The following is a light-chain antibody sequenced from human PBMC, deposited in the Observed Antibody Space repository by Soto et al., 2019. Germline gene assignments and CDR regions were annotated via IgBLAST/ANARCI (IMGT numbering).Light chain of an antibody. V-gene: IGKV1D-13*01. J-gene: IGKJ5*01. CDR3: QQFNNYPLT. Sequence: AIQLTQSPSSLSASVGDRVTITCRASQGVSSSLAWYQQKPGTAPKLLIYDASDLETGVPSRFSGSGSGTDFTLTISSLQPEDSATYYCQQFNNYPLTFGQGTPLEIK. CDR2: DAS. CDR1: QGVSSS.